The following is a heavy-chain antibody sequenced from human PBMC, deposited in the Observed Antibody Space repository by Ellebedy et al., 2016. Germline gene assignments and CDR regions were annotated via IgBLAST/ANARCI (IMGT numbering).Heavy chain of an antibody. J-gene: IGHJ5*02. D-gene: IGHD5-12*01. CDR3: ARDRGYDLPADYNWFDP. Sequence: SQTLSLTCAISGDSVSSNSAAWNWIRQSPSRGLEWLGRTYYRSKWYNDYAVSVKSRITINPDTSKNQFSLQLNSVTPEDTAVYYCARDRGYDLPADYNWFDPWGQGTLVTVSS. CDR1: GDSVSSNSAA. CDR2: TYYRSKWYN. V-gene: IGHV6-1*01.